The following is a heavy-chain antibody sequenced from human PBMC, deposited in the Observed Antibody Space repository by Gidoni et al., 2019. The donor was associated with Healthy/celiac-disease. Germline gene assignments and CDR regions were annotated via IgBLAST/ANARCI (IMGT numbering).Heavy chain of an antibody. Sequence: LEWVAVISYDGSNKYYADSVKGRFTISRDNSKNTLYLQMNSLRAEDTAVYYCAKGGFVGNSSGWYFGYWGQGTLVTVSS. D-gene: IGHD6-19*01. V-gene: IGHV3-30*18. CDR3: AKGGFVGNSSGWYFGY. CDR2: ISYDGSNK. J-gene: IGHJ4*02.